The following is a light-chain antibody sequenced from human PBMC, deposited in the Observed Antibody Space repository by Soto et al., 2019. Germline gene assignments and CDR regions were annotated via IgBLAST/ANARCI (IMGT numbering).Light chain of an antibody. V-gene: IGKV3-20*01. Sequence: EIVLTQSPGTLSLSPGERATLSCRASQSISSSYLAWYQQKPGQAPRLLVYGVSSRASDVPDRFSGSGSGTDFTLAISSLEPEDSAVYYCQQYGRSSWTFGQGTKVDIK. CDR3: QQYGRSSWT. CDR2: GVS. J-gene: IGKJ1*01. CDR1: QSISSSY.